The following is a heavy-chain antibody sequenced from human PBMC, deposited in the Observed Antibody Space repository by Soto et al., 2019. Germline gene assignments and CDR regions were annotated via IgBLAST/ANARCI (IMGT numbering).Heavy chain of an antibody. J-gene: IGHJ6*02. Sequence: QVQLQQWGAGLLKPSETLSLTCAVYGGSFSGYYWSWIRQPPGKGLEWIGEINHSGSTNYNPSLKSRVTISVGPAKNQFSLKLSPVTAADTAVYYCARWDKGRLYGMDVWGQGTTVTVSS. CDR1: GGSFSGYY. V-gene: IGHV4-34*01. D-gene: IGHD1-26*01. CDR3: ARWDKGRLYGMDV. CDR2: INHSGST.